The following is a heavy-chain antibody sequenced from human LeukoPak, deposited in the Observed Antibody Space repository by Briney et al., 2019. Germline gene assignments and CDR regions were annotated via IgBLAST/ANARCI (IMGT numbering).Heavy chain of an antibody. J-gene: IGHJ4*02. CDR3: ARGYYDVLAASYKWTPDY. V-gene: IGHV3-21*01. D-gene: IGHD3-9*01. CDR2: ITSGGDYI. Sequence: PGGSLRLSCAASGFTFNTFNMNWARQAPGKGLEWVSSITSGGDYIYYADSVKGRFTTSRDNAKNSLSLQLNSLRVEDTAVYYCARGYYDVLAASYKWTPDYWGQGTLVTVSS. CDR1: GFTFNTFN.